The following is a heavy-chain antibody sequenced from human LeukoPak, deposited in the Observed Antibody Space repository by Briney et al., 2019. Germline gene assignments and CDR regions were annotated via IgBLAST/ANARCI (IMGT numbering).Heavy chain of an antibody. CDR3: ARGGNYDFWSGYYNFDY. V-gene: IGHV3-7*01. CDR2: IKHDGSEK. J-gene: IGHJ4*02. CDR1: GFTFSSYW. Sequence: GGSLRLSCAASGFTFSSYWMSWVRQAPGKGLEWVANIKHDGSEKYYVDSVKGRFTISRDNAKNSLYLQMNSLRAEDTAVYYCARGGNYDFWSGYYNFDYWGQGTLVTVSS. D-gene: IGHD3-3*01.